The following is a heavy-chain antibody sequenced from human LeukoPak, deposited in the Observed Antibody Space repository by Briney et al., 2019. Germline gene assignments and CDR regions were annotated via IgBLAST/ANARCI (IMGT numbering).Heavy chain of an antibody. D-gene: IGHD3-22*01. CDR1: GVSISDYY. CDR3: AKGSGYYYDSGGYYYVDY. CDR2: LYYRGST. Sequence: SETLSLTCTVSGVSISDYYWGWVRQPPGKGLEWIGGLYYRGSTKSNPSLKSRVTISVDTSKTHLSLSLTSVTAADTAVYFCAKGSGYYYDSGGYYYVDYWGQGTLVTVSS. J-gene: IGHJ4*02. V-gene: IGHV4-59*08.